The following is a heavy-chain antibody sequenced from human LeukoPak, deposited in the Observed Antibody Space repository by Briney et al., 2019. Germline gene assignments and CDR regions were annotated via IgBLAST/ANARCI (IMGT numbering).Heavy chain of an antibody. Sequence: GGSLRLSCAASGXTFSNAWMSWVRQAPGKGREWVGRIKSKIEGGTIDYAAPVKGRFTISRDDSNNTLYLQMSSLKTEDTAVYYCGGTRPLDYWGQGTLVTVSP. CDR3: GGTRPLDY. CDR1: GXTFSNAW. D-gene: IGHD1-7*01. V-gene: IGHV3-15*01. CDR2: IKSKIEGGTI. J-gene: IGHJ4*02.